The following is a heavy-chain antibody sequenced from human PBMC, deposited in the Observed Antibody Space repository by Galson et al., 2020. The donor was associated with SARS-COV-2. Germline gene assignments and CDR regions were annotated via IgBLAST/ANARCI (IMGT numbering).Heavy chain of an antibody. CDR3: ARVTSGLGTYYDFWGGYRFPAHYGMDV. D-gene: IGHD3-3*01. CDR2: MNPNSGNT. J-gene: IGHJ6*02. Sequence: ASVKVSCKASGYTFTRYDINWVRQATGQGLEWMGWMNPNSGNTGYAQKFQGRVHMTRNTSISTAYMELSSLRSEATAVYYCARVTSGLGTYYDFWGGYRFPAHYGMDVWGQGTTVTVSS. CDR1: GYTFTRYD. V-gene: IGHV1-8*01.